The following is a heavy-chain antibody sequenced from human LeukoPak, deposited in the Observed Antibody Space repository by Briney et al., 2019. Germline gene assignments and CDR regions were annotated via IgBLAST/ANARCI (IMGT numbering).Heavy chain of an antibody. CDR3: ARLPQSFVGASPFDF. CDR2: ISGSSSVI. CDR1: GFTFSDYA. J-gene: IGHJ4*02. V-gene: IGHV3-21*01. D-gene: IGHD3-16*01. Sequence: GGSLTLSCAASGFTFSDYAMTWVRQAPGKGLEWVSSISGSSSVIYYTYSVPGRFSISRDNAENSLFLQMDSLKAEHTDVYYCARLPQSFVGASPFDFWGQGTLVTVSS.